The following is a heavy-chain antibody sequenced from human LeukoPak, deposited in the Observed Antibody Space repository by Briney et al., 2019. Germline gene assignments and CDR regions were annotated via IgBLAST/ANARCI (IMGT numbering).Heavy chain of an antibody. CDR1: GGSISSYY. Sequence: SETLSLTCTVSGGSISSYYWSWIRQPAGKGLEWIGRIYTSGSTNYNPSLKSRVTMSVDTSKNQFSLKLSSVTAADTAVYYCAREGAVVRQTREAYSSSWYRYSSGWYYYYYGMDVWGQGTTVTVSS. CDR2: IYTSGST. J-gene: IGHJ6*02. D-gene: IGHD6-13*01. CDR3: AREGAVVRQTREAYSSSWYRYSSGWYYYYYGMDV. V-gene: IGHV4-4*07.